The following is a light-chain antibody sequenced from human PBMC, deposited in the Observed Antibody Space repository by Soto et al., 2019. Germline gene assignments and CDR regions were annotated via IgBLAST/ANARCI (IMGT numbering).Light chain of an antibody. CDR1: SSNIGSNT. CDR3: ATWDDSLDGRV. CDR2: STN. J-gene: IGLJ3*02. Sequence: QSVLTQPPSASGTPGQGVTISCSGRSSNIGSNTVNWYQQFPGSAPKLLIYSTNQRPSGVPDRFSGSKSGTSASLAISGLQSEDEPDYYCATWDDSLDGRVFGGGTK. V-gene: IGLV1-44*01.